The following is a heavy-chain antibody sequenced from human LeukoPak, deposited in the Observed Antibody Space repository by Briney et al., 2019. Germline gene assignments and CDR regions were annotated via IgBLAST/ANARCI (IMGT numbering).Heavy chain of an antibody. CDR2: ISYSGST. Sequence: SETLSLTCTVSGGSINSYYWSWIRKTPGKGLEWIGYISYSGSTNYNPSLKSRVTISLGTSKNQFFLKLNSVTAADTALYYCARGNADWGQGTLVTVSS. CDR3: ARGNAD. V-gene: IGHV4-59*01. J-gene: IGHJ4*02. CDR1: GGSINSYY.